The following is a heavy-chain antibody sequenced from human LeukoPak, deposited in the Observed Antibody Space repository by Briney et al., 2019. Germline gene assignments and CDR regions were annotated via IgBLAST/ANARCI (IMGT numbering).Heavy chain of an antibody. CDR3: ARAAHSGYWGPDAFDI. V-gene: IGHV4-59*01. Sequence: TPSETLSLTCTVSGASISSYYWSWIRQPPGKGLEWLGYIYYSGSTNYNPSLKSRVTISVDTSKNQFSLKLSSVTAADTAVYYCARAAHSGYWGPDAFDIWGQGTMVTVSS. D-gene: IGHD3-22*01. CDR1: GASISSYY. J-gene: IGHJ3*02. CDR2: IYYSGST.